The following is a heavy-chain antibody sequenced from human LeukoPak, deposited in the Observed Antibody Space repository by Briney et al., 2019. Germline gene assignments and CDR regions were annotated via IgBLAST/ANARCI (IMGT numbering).Heavy chain of an antibody. J-gene: IGHJ6*03. CDR1: GGSLSTYY. D-gene: IGHD2-2*01. CDR2: IYYSGST. V-gene: IGHV4-59*12. Sequence: SETLSLTCSVSGGSLSTYYWSWIRQTPEKGLEWVGYIYYSGSTRNTNYNPSLKSRVTMSVDTSKNQFSLKLSSVTAADTAVYYCARDGGYCSSTSCWFGEYYYYMDVWGKGTTVTVSS. CDR3: ARDGGYCSSTSCWFGEYYYYMDV.